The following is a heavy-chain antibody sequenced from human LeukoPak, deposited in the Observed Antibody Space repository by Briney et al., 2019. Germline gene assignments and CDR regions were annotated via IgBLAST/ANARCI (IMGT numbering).Heavy chain of an antibody. CDR1: GDSISSTSYY. D-gene: IGHD2-21*02. V-gene: IGHV4-39*01. CDR2: IFYSGSA. J-gene: IGHJ5*02. CDR3: ARQQSDTSLVDP. Sequence: SETLSLTCIVSGDSISSTSYYWAWIRQPPGKGLERIGMIFYSGSAYYTPSLRGRVTLSVDTSRNQFSLNLISVTAADTGVYFCARQQSDTSLVDPWGQGTLVTVSS.